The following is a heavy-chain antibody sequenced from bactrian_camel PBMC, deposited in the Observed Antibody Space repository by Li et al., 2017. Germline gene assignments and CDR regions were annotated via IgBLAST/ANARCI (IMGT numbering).Heavy chain of an antibody. Sequence: HVQLVESGGGSVQAGGSLRLACAFSGYTSPPNCMGWFRQAPGKGLEWVSGIYGDGRNTYYADSVKGRFAISRDSAKNTLYLQMNSMEGEDTAVYYCAVDCRGYYHIPYWGLGTQVTVS. CDR3: AVDCRGYYHIPY. CDR2: IYGDGRNT. V-gene: IGHV3S6*01. CDR1: GYTSPPNC. D-gene: IGHD2*01. J-gene: IGHJ4*01.